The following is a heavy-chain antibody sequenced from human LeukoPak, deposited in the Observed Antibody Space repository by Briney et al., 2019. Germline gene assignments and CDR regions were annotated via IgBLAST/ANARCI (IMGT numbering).Heavy chain of an antibody. CDR1: GGSFSGYY. D-gene: IGHD3-22*01. J-gene: IGHJ4*02. CDR2: IYYSGST. Sequence: MASETLSLTCAVYGGSFSGYYWSWIRQPPGKGLEWIGSIYYSGSTYYNPSLKSRVTISVDTSKNQFSLKLSSVTAADTAVYYCARRPYYYDSSGYFPYYFDYWGQGTLVTVSS. CDR3: ARRPYYYDSSGYFPYYFDY. V-gene: IGHV4-34*01.